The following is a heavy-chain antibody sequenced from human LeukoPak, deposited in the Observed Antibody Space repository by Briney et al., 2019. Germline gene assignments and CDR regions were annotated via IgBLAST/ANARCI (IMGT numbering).Heavy chain of an antibody. CDR3: ARLLVAYDYGDYRFDY. Sequence: SETLSLTCTVSGGSISRGDHYWSWIRQLPGKGLEWIGYISYGGSTFYNPSLKSRAAISVDTSKTQFSLKLTSVTAADTAVYYCARLLVAYDYGDYRFDYWGQGTLVTVSS. V-gene: IGHV4-31*03. CDR1: GGSISRGDHY. D-gene: IGHD4-17*01. J-gene: IGHJ4*02. CDR2: ISYGGST.